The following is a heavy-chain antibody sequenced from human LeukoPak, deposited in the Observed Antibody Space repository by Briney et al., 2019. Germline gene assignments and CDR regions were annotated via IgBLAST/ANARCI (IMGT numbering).Heavy chain of an antibody. CDR3: ARGRFGELPYFDY. V-gene: IGHV4-59*01. D-gene: IGHD3-10*01. CDR1: XXXIXSYY. Sequence: KPSXTLXLTXXXXXXXIXSYYWSWIRQPPGKGLEWIGYIYYSGSTNYNPSLKSRVTISVDTSKNQFSLKLSSVTAADTAVYYCARGRFGELPYFDYWGQGTLVTVSS. CDR2: IYYSGST. J-gene: IGHJ4*02.